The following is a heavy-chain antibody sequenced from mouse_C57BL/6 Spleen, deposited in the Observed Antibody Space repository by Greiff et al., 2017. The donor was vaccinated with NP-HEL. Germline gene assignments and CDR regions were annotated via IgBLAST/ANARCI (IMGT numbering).Heavy chain of an antibody. CDR2: INPNNGGT. CDR3: ARGFHLNCYFDV. Sequence: EVQLQQSGPELVKPGASVKISCKASGYTFTDYYMNWVKQSPGKSLEWIGDINPNNGGTSYNQKFKGKATLTVDKSSSTAYMQLRSLTSEDSAVYYCARGFHLNCYFDVWGTGTTVTVSS. J-gene: IGHJ1*03. CDR1: GYTFTDYY. V-gene: IGHV1-26*01.